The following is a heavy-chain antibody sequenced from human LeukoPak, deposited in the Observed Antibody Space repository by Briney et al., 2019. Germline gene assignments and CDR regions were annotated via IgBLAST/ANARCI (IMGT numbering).Heavy chain of an antibody. Sequence: SQPLSLICTVSGDSINSGGVHWTWIRQHPAKGLEWIGYIYYTGTTYYNPSLKSRLTSSVERSKNRFSLKVSSVTAADTAVYYCARVLYGSGRPYYYPGVDVWGQGTTVTVSS. D-gene: IGHD3-10*01. J-gene: IGHJ6*02. CDR2: IYYTGTT. CDR1: GDSINSGGVH. V-gene: IGHV4-31*03. CDR3: ARVLYGSGRPYYYPGVDV.